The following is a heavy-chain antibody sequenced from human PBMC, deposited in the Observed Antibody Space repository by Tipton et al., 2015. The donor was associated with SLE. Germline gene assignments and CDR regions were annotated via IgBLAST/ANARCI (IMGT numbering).Heavy chain of an antibody. V-gene: IGHV4-34*01. CDR2: INHSGST. D-gene: IGHD2-15*01. J-gene: IGHJ5*02. CDR1: GGSFSAYY. Sequence: TLSLTCAVYGGSFSAYYWTWIRQPPGKGLEWIGQINHSGSTDYNPSLKSRVTISVDTSKNQFSLKLTSVTAADTAVYSCTTRSYCTGAGCSSPWDWFDPWGQGTLVTVSS. CDR3: TTRSYCTGAGCSSPWDWFDP.